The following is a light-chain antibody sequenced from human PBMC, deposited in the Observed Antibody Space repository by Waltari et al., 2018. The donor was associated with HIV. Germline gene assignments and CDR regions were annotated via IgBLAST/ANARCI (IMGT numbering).Light chain of an antibody. CDR2: RLS. J-gene: IGLJ2*01. V-gene: IGLV2-14*03. Sequence: QSTLTQPASVSGSPGQSITVPFTGSDTDLATLNYVSWYKQHPGQAPKLIIYRLSFRPSGIPSRFSASKSGNTASLTIAGLQPEDEAHYYCSSLASTNTIVFGGGTLVTVL. CDR1: DTDLATLNY. CDR3: SSLASTNTIV.